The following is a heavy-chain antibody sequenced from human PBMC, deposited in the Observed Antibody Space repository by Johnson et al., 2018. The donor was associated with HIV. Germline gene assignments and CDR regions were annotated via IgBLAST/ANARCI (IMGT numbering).Heavy chain of an antibody. J-gene: IGHJ3*02. CDR1: GFTFSSYG. CDR3: AKEQWFGELFSAFDI. Sequence: QVQLVESGGGVARPGGSLRLSCEASGFTFSSYGMHWVRQAPGKGLEWVAFIRYDGSNKYYADSVKGRFTISRDNSKNTLYLQMNSLRAEDTAVYYCAKEQWFGELFSAFDIWGQGTMVTVSS. D-gene: IGHD3-10*01. V-gene: IGHV3-30*02. CDR2: IRYDGSNK.